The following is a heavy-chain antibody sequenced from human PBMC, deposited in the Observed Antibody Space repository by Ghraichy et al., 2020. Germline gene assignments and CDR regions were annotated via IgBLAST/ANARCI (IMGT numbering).Heavy chain of an antibody. V-gene: IGHV1-3*01. CDR2: INAGNGNT. CDR3: ARDNWIYGDYGFDAFDI. D-gene: IGHD4-17*01. CDR1: GYTFTSYA. Sequence: ASVKVSCKASGYTFTSYAMHWVRQAPGQRLEWMGWINAGNGNTKYSQKFQGRVTITRDTSASTAYMELSSLRSEDTAVYYCARDNWIYGDYGFDAFDIWGQGTMVTVSS. J-gene: IGHJ3*02.